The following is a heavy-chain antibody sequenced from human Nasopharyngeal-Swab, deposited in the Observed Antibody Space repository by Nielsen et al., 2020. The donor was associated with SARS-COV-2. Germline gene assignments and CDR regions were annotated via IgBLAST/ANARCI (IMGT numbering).Heavy chain of an antibody. CDR3: ASWGPNSGYDLDAFDI. Sequence: ASVKVSCKASGYTFSNYGISWVRQAPGQRLEWMGWINAGNGNTKYSQKFQGRVTITRDTSASTAYMELSSLRSEDTAVYYCASWGPNSGYDLDAFDIWGQGTMVTVSS. CDR1: GYTFSNYG. CDR2: INAGNGNT. V-gene: IGHV1-3*01. D-gene: IGHD5-12*01. J-gene: IGHJ3*02.